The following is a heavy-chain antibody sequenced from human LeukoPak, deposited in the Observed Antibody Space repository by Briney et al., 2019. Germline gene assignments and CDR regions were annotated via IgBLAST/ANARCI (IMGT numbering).Heavy chain of an antibody. J-gene: IGHJ4*02. V-gene: IGHV1-46*01. D-gene: IGHD2-2*01. Sequence: PLASVKVSCKASGYTFTSYYMHWVRQAPGQGLEWMGIINPSGGSTSYAQKFQGRVTMTRDTSTSTVYMELSSLRSEDTAVYYCARDVPVVVPAADAGAFDYWGQGTLVTVSS. CDR3: ARDVPVVVPAADAGAFDY. CDR2: INPSGGST. CDR1: GYTFTSYY.